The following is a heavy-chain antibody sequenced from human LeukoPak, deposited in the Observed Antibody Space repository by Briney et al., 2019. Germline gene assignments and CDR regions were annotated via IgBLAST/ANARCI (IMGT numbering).Heavy chain of an antibody. CDR1: GFTFSSYS. CDR3: ARGSAWDGGFDY. V-gene: IGHV3-21*01. J-gene: IGHJ4*02. D-gene: IGHD1-26*01. CDR2: ISSSSSYI. Sequence: PGGSLRLSCAASGFTFSSYSMNWVRQAPGKGLEWVSSISSSSSYIYYADSVKGRFTISRDNAKNSLYLQMNNLRAEDTAVYYCARGSAWDGGFDYWGQGTLVTVSS.